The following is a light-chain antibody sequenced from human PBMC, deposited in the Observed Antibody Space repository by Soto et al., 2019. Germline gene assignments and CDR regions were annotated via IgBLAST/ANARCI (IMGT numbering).Light chain of an antibody. V-gene: IGKV1-39*01. Sequence: DIPMTQSPSSLSASVGDRVTITCRASQSISSYLNWYQQKPGKAPKLLIYAASSLQRGVPSRFSGSGSGTDFTLTISSLQPEDFATYYCQQSYSTPPGSFGGGTKVEIK. CDR3: QQSYSTPPGS. CDR1: QSISSY. CDR2: AAS. J-gene: IGKJ4*01.